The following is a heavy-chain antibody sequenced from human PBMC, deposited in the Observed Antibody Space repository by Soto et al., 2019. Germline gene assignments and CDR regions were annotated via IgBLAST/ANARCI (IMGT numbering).Heavy chain of an antibody. CDR3: ARVSYYYGMDV. Sequence: GQSLKISCKTSGYTFTTIWIAWVRQMPGKGLEWMGSIYAGDSDTRYSPSFQGQVTISADKSISIAYLQWNNLKTSDTATYYCARVSYYYGMDVWGQGTTVTVSS. CDR2: IYAGDSDT. J-gene: IGHJ6*01. CDR1: GYTFTTIW. V-gene: IGHV5-51*01.